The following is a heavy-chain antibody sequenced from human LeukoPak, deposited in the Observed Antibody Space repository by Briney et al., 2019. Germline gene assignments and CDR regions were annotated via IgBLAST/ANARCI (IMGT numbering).Heavy chain of an antibody. D-gene: IGHD3-3*01. CDR2: ISAYNGNT. Sequence: GAPVKVSCKASGYTFTSYGISWVRQAPGQGLEWMGWISAYNGNTNYAQKLQGRVTMTTDTSTSTAYMELRSLRSDDTAVYYCARQNTYYDFWSGYFDYWGQGTLVTVSS. CDR1: GYTFTSYG. J-gene: IGHJ4*02. V-gene: IGHV1-18*01. CDR3: ARQNTYYDFWSGYFDY.